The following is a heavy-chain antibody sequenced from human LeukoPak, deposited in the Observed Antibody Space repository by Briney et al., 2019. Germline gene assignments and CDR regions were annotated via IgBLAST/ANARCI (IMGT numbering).Heavy chain of an antibody. V-gene: IGHV3-23*01. Sequence: PGGSLRLSCAASGFSFNTYAMSWVRQAPGKGLEWVSAISNTGGITYYADSVKGRFTISRDKSKNTLSLQMNSLRAEDTAVYYCAQQVGYCSSGSCYFTYWGQGTLVTVSS. J-gene: IGHJ1*01. CDR3: AQQVGYCSSGSCYFTY. D-gene: IGHD2-15*01. CDR2: ISNTGGIT. CDR1: GFSFNTYA.